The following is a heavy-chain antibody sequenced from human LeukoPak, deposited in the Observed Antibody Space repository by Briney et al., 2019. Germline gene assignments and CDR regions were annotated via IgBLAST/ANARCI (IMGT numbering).Heavy chain of an antibody. CDR3: ARDPHPIVVVAYFDY. Sequence: GGSLRLSCAASGFTFSSYAMSWVRQAPGKGLEWVSIIRGGGDYTYYADSVKGRFTISRDESKNTLYMQMNSLRAEDTAVYYCARDPHPIVVVAYFDYWGQGTLVTVSS. J-gene: IGHJ4*02. CDR1: GFTFSSYA. D-gene: IGHD3-22*01. CDR2: IRGGGDYT. V-gene: IGHV3-23*01.